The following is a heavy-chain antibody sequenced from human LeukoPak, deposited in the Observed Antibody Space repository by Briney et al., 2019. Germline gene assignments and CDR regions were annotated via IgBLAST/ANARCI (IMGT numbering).Heavy chain of an antibody. V-gene: IGHV4-39*07. D-gene: IGHD3-9*01. CDR1: GVSISSSSYY. J-gene: IGHJ4*02. CDR2: IYYSGST. Sequence: PSETLSLTCTVSGVSISSSSYYWGWIRQPPGKGLEWIGSIYYSGSTYYNPSLKSRVTISVDTSKNQFSLKLSSVTAADTAVYYCARDEGILTGYPANFDHWGQGTLVTVSS. CDR3: ARDEGILTGYPANFDH.